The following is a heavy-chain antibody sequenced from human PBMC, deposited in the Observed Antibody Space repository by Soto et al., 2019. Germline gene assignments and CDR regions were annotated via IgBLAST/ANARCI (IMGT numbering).Heavy chain of an antibody. CDR3: ASRSPALDY. D-gene: IGHD2-2*01. Sequence: QVQLVESGGGVIQPGRSLRLTCAASGFTFSSFGMHWVRQAPGKGLEWVAVIWHDGRNKHYADFVKGRFTISRDNSKNTLYLQMNSLRAEDTAVYYCASRSPALDYWGQGTLVTVSS. CDR1: GFTFSSFG. V-gene: IGHV3-33*01. CDR2: IWHDGRNK. J-gene: IGHJ4*02.